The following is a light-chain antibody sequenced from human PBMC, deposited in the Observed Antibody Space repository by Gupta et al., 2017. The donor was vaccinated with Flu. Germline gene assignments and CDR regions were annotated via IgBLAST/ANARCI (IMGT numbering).Light chain of an antibody. V-gene: IGKV3-15*01. Sequence: LSVSPGERDTLSCRASQTISNTLAWYDQKPGQAPRRLIYGAFTRATGSPDRFSGRGYGQECTLTISGLHSDECAPYYCLHYKEDGPPKWTFGQWTKVEI. CDR3: LHYKEDGPPKWT. CDR1: QTISNT. CDR2: GAF. J-gene: IGKJ1*01.